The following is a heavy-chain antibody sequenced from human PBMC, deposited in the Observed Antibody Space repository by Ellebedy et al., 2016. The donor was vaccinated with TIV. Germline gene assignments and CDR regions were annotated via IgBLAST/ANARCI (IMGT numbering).Heavy chain of an antibody. CDR3: ARGIQLWSHYFDY. J-gene: IGHJ4*02. CDR1: GYTFTSYG. D-gene: IGHD5-18*01. Sequence: AASVKVSCKASGYTFTSYGISWVRQAPGQGLEWMGWISAYNGNTNYSQKFQGRVTITRDTSASTAYMELSSLRSEDTAVYYCARGIQLWSHYFDYWGQGTLVTVSS. V-gene: IGHV1-18*01. CDR2: ISAYNGNT.